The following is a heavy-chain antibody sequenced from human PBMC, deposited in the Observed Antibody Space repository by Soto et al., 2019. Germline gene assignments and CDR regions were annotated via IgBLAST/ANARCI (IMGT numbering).Heavy chain of an antibody. CDR2: INHSGST. CDR3: VRGRSFWSGGGTWFDP. D-gene: IGHD3-3*01. J-gene: IGHJ5*02. V-gene: IGHV4-34*01. Sequence: PSETLSLTCAVYGGSFSGYYWSWIRQPPGKGLEWIGEINHSGSTNYNPSLKSRVTISVDTSKNQFSLKLSSVTAADTAVYYCVRGRSFWSGGGTWFDPWGQGTLVTVSS. CDR1: GGSFSGYY.